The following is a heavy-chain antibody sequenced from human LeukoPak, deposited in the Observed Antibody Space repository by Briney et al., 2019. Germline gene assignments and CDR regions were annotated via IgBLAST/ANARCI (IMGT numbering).Heavy chain of an antibody. D-gene: IGHD3-3*01. J-gene: IGHJ4*02. CDR3: ARGTSRFLEWTMGNYYFDY. CDR2: IYTSGST. V-gene: IGHV4-4*07. Sequence: PSETLSLTCTVSGGSISSYYWSWIRQPAGKGLEWIGRIYTSGSTNYNPSLKSRVTMSVDTSKNQFSLKLSSVTAADTAVYYCARGTSRFLEWTMGNYYFDYWGQGTLVTVSS. CDR1: GGSISSYY.